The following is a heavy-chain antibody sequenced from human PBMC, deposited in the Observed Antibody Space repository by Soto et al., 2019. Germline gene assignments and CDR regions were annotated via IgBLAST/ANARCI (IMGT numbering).Heavy chain of an antibody. D-gene: IGHD1-1*01. J-gene: IGHJ6*02. CDR2: MNPNSGAT. Sequence: QVQLVQSGAEVTKPGASVKVSCKASGYTFTTYDINWVRQATGQGLEWLGWMNPNSGATGYAQKFQGRVTMTRDTSMTTAYMELSNLRSEDTAMYYCARGVDAGVDVWGQGTTVTVSS. CDR1: GYTFTTYD. V-gene: IGHV1-8*01. CDR3: ARGVDAGVDV.